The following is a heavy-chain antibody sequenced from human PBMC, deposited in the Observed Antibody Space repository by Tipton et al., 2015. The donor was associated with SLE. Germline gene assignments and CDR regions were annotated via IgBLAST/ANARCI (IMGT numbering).Heavy chain of an antibody. D-gene: IGHD6-19*01. CDR2: INHSGST. CDR1: GGSFSGYY. CDR3: ARRAGPVAGTYYYYMDV. J-gene: IGHJ6*03. V-gene: IGHV4-34*01. Sequence: TLSLTCAVYGGSFSGYYWSWIRQPPGKGLEWIGEINHSGSTNYNPSLKSRVTMSVDTSKNQFSLKLSSVTAADTAVYYCARRAGPVAGTYYYYMDVWGKGTTVTVSS.